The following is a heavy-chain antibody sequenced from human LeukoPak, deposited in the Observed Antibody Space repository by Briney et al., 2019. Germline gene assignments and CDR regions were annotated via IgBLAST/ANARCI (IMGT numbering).Heavy chain of an antibody. Sequence: SETLSLTCSVSGGSVSDYYWSWIRQPPGKGLEWIGYVYYTGSTNYNPSLKSRVTMFEDKSKNQFSLRLYSVTVADTAVYYCARHFAYSSSSYFDYWGQGSLVTISS. J-gene: IGHJ4*02. CDR3: ARHFAYSSSSYFDY. D-gene: IGHD6-6*01. V-gene: IGHV4-59*08. CDR1: GGSVSDYY. CDR2: VYYTGST.